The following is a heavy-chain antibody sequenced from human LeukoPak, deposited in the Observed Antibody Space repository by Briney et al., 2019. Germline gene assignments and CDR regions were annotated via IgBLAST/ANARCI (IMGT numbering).Heavy chain of an antibody. CDR3: AKDRSSSWTFDY. J-gene: IGHJ4*02. Sequence: PGGSLRLSCAASGFTFSSYGMHWVRQAPGKGREGVAVISYDGSNKYYGDSVKGRFTISRDNSKNTLYLQMNSLRAEDTAVYYCAKDRSSSWTFDYWGQGTLVTVSS. CDR2: ISYDGSNK. V-gene: IGHV3-30*18. CDR1: GFTFSSYG. D-gene: IGHD6-13*01.